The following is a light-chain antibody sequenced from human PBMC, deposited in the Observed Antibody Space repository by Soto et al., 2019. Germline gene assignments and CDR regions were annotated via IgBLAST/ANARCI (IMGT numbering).Light chain of an antibody. Sequence: QSVLTQPPSVSGAPGQRVTISCTGSSSNIGAGYDVHWYQQLPGTATKLLIYGNSNRPSGVPDRFSGSKSGTSASLAITGLQAEDEADDYCQSYDSSLSGCVFGTGTKLTVL. CDR3: QSYDSSLSGCV. V-gene: IGLV1-40*01. J-gene: IGLJ1*01. CDR2: GNS. CDR1: SSNIGAGYD.